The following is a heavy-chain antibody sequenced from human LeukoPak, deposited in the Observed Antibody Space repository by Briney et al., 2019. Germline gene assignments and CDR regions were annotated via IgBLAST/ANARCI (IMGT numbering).Heavy chain of an antibody. J-gene: IGHJ4*02. Sequence: GESLKISCKGSGYSFTSYWIGWVRQMPGKGLEWMGIIYPGDSDTRYSPSFQGQVTISADESISTAYLQWSSLKASDTAMYYCARQGWVPNRIPKYQSKYCSSTSCYSLGYWGQGTLVTVSS. CDR1: GYSFTSYW. V-gene: IGHV5-51*01. D-gene: IGHD2-2*02. CDR2: IYPGDSDT. CDR3: ARQGWVPNRIPKYQSKYCSSTSCYSLGY.